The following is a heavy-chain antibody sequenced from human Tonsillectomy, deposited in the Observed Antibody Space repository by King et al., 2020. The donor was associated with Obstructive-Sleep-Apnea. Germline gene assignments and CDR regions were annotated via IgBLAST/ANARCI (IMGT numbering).Heavy chain of an antibody. V-gene: IGHV3-13*05. CDR3: ARDVTFDY. D-gene: IGHD4-11*01. J-gene: IGHJ4*02. Sequence: VQLVESGGGLVQPGGSLRLSCAASGFTFSSYDMHWVRQVTGKGLEWVSSIGTAVDPYYPDSVNGRFTFSRENAKNSLYLQMNSLRAGDTAVYYCARDVTFDYWGQGTLVTVSS. CDR2: IGTAVDP. CDR1: GFTFSSYD.